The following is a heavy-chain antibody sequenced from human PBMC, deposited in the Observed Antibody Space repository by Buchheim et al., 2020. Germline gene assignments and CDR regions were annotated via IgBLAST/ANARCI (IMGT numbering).Heavy chain of an antibody. J-gene: IGHJ6*02. CDR3: AKERGEYDYVWGSYRDYYYYGMDV. D-gene: IGHD3-16*02. Sequence: QVQLVESGGGVVQPGRSLRLSCAASGFTFSSYGMHWVRQAPGKGLEWVAVISYDGSNKYYADSVKGRFTISRDNSKNTLYLQMNSLRAEDTAVYYCAKERGEYDYVWGSYRDYYYYGMDVWGQGTT. CDR1: GFTFSSYG. CDR2: ISYDGSNK. V-gene: IGHV3-30*18.